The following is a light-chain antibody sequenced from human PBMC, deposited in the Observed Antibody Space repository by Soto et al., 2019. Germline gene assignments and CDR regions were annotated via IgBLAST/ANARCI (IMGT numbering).Light chain of an antibody. Sequence: QSALTQPASVSGSPGQSITISCTGTSSDVGAYTSVSWYQQHPGKAPKLIIYEVRNRPPGVSTRFSGSKSASTASLTISGLQAEDEAHYYCSSYTSDNRDYVFGTGTKVTVL. CDR2: EVR. J-gene: IGLJ1*01. V-gene: IGLV2-14*01. CDR3: SSYTSDNRDYV. CDR1: SSDVGAYTS.